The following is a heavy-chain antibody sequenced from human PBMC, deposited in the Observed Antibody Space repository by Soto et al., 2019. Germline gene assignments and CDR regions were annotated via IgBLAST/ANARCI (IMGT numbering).Heavy chain of an antibody. CDR1: GFTFGDYA. J-gene: IGHJ3*02. CDR3: TRGAEYCSSTSCLTGSFDI. Sequence: GGSLRLSCTASGFTFGDYAMSWFRQAPGKGLEWVGFIRSKAYGGTTEYAASVKGRFTISRDDSKSIAYLQMNSLKTEDKAVYYCTRGAEYCSSTSCLTGSFDIWGQGTMVTVSS. D-gene: IGHD2-2*01. V-gene: IGHV3-49*03. CDR2: IRSKAYGGTT.